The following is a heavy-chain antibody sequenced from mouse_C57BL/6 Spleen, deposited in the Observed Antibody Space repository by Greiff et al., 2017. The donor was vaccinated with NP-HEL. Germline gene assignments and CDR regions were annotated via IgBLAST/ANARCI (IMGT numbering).Heavy chain of an antibody. CDR2: IDPSDSYT. Sequence: VQLQQPGAELVKPGASVKLSCKASGYTFTSYWMQWVKQRPGQGLEWIGEIDPSDSYTNYNQKFKGKATLTVDTSSSTAYMQLSSLTSEDSAVYYCASETGYFDVWGTGTTVTVSS. CDR3: ASETGYFDV. V-gene: IGHV1-50*01. J-gene: IGHJ1*03. CDR1: GYTFTSYW.